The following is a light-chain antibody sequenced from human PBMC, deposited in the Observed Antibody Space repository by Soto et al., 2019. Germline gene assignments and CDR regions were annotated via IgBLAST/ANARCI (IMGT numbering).Light chain of an antibody. V-gene: IGKV3-15*01. CDR2: STS. CDR1: QSVSSN. CDR3: QQYNDRPGT. J-gene: IGKJ1*01. Sequence: EIVMTQSPATLSVSPGERATLSCRASQSVSSNLAWFQQKPGQAPRLLIYSTSTRATGIPVRFSGSGSGTEFTLTISSLQSEDFAVSYCQQYNDRPGTFGQGTKVEIK.